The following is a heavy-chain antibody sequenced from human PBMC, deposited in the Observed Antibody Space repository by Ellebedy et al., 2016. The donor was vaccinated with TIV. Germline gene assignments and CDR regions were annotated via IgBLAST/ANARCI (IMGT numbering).Heavy chain of an antibody. CDR2: ISYDGSNK. D-gene: IGHD4-23*01. Sequence: GESLKISCAASGFTFSSYGMHWVRQAPGKGLEWVAVISYDGSNKYYADSVKGRFTISRDNSKNTLYLQMNSLRAEDTAVYYCARDQNTVGVLDYWGQGTLVTVSS. V-gene: IGHV3-30*03. CDR1: GFTFSSYG. CDR3: ARDQNTVGVLDY. J-gene: IGHJ4*02.